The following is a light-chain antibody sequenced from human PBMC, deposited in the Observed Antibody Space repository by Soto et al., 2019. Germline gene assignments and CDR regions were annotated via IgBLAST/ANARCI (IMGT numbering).Light chain of an antibody. CDR3: QQYNNWPPAT. Sequence: EIVMTQSPATLSVSPGERATLSYRASQTIVNNLAWYQQKPGQAPRLLMYGVSTRATGVPARFSGSGSGTEFTLTISSLQSEDFAVYYCQQYNNWPPATFGQGTKVEIK. J-gene: IGKJ1*01. CDR2: GVS. V-gene: IGKV3-15*01. CDR1: QTIVNN.